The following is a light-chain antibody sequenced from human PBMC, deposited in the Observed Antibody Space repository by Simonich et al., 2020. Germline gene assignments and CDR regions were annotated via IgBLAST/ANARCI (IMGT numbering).Light chain of an antibody. CDR2: AAS. J-gene: IGKJ5*01. Sequence: IWMTQSPSLLSASVGDRVTITCRASQGISNSLAWYQQKPGKAPKLLLYAASRLESGVPSRFSGSGSGTDYTLTISSLQPEDFATYYCQQYYSTPITFGQGTRLEIK. V-gene: IGKV1-NL1*01. CDR3: QQYYSTPIT. CDR1: QGISNS.